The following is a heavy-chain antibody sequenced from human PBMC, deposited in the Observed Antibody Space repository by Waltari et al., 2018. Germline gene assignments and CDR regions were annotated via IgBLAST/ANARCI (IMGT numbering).Heavy chain of an antibody. J-gene: IGHJ6*02. CDR1: GYSISSGYY. D-gene: IGHD6-6*01. V-gene: IGHV4-38-2*01. CDR3: ARLRSFGSSLLGYYGMDV. CDR2: IYHSGSP. Sequence: QVQLQESGLGLVKPSETLSLTCAVSGYSISSGYYWGWIRQPPGKGLEWIGSIYHSGSPSYNPSLKSRVTISVATSKNQFSLKLSSVTAADTAVYYCARLRSFGSSLLGYYGMDVWGQGTTVTVSS.